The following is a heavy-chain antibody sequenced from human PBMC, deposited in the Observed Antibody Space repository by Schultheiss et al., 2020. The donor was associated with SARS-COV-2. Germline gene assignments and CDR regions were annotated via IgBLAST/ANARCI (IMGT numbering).Heavy chain of an antibody. CDR1: GYTFTSYG. CDR2: FDPEDGET. J-gene: IGHJ3*02. V-gene: IGHV1-24*01. CDR3: ATSGLDAFDI. Sequence: ASVKVSCKASGYTFTSYGISWVRQAPGQGLKWMGGFDPEDGETIYAQKFQGRVTMTEDTSTDTAYMELSSLRSEDTAVYYCATSGLDAFDIWGQGTMVTVSS.